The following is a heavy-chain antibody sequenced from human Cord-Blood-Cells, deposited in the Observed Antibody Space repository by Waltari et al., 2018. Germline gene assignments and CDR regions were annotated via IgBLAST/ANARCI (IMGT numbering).Heavy chain of an antibody. J-gene: IGHJ4*02. V-gene: IGHV3-53*01. CDR2: IYSGGST. CDR3: ARAAVGSGSYYDY. Sequence: EVQLVESGGGLIQPGGSLRLSCAASGFTVSSNYMSWVRQAPGKGVEGASVIYSGGSTYYPDSVKGRFTISRDNSKNALYLQMNSLRAEDTAVYYCARAAVGSGSYYDYWGQGTLVTVSS. CDR1: GFTVSSNY. D-gene: IGHD3-10*01.